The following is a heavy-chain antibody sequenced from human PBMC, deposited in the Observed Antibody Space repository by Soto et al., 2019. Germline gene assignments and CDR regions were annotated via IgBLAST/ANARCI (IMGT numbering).Heavy chain of an antibody. CDR3: AKFKQLGAVDY. V-gene: IGHV3-23*01. CDR2: ISRSGDNT. D-gene: IGHD6-6*01. CDR1: GFTFSAYA. Sequence: PGGSLRLSCAASGFTFSAYAMSWVRQAPGKGLEWVSGISRSGDNTYYTTPMKGRFTISRDNSKNTPYLQMNSLRAEDTAVYYCAKFKQLGAVDYWGQGTLVTVSS. J-gene: IGHJ4*02.